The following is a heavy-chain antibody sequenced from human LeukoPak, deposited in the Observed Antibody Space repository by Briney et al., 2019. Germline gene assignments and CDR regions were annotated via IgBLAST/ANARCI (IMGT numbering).Heavy chain of an antibody. CDR2: IYSGGST. V-gene: IGHV3-66*01. CDR3: AKGMIVVVITGAYDY. D-gene: IGHD3-22*01. CDR1: GFTVSSNY. J-gene: IGHJ4*02. Sequence: GGSLRLSCAASGFTVSSNYMNWVRQAPGKGLEWVSLIYSGGSTHYADSVKGRFTISRDNSKNTLYLQMNSLRAEDTAVYYCAKGMIVVVITGAYDYWGQGTLVTVSS.